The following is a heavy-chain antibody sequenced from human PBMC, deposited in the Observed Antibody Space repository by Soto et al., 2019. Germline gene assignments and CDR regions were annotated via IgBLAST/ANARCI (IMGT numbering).Heavy chain of an antibody. CDR1: GVTFSGYW. V-gene: IGHV3-74*01. J-gene: IGHJ4*02. CDR3: TRALDGMIPTAY. CDR2: IISDGTYT. Sequence: VQLVESGGGLVQPGGSLRLSCAASGVTFSGYWMHWVRQAPGKGLTWVSRIISDGTYTSSADSVRGRFTISRDDARNTLYLQMNSLRIEDTAVYYCTRALDGMIPTAYWGQGTLVTVSS. D-gene: IGHD3-22*01.